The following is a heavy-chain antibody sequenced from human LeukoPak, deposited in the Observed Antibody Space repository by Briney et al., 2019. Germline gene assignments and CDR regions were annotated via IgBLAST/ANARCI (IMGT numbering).Heavy chain of an antibody. CDR1: GFTFSSYA. Sequence: GGSLRLSCAASGFTFSSYAMSWVRQAPGKGLEWVSVVSGSGDNTNYADSVKGRFTISRDNSKNTLFLQMNSLRTEDTAVYFCARWGNDYSQFDSWGQGTLVTVS. CDR3: ARWGNDYSQFDS. V-gene: IGHV3-23*01. J-gene: IGHJ4*02. CDR2: VSGSGDNT. D-gene: IGHD4-11*01.